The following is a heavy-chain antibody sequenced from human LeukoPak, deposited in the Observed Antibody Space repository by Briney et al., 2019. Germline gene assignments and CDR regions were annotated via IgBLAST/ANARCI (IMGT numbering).Heavy chain of an antibody. CDR1: GGTFSSYA. Sequence: ASVKVSCKASGGTFSSYAISWVRQAPGQGLEWMGGIIPIFGTANYAQKSQGRVTITADESTSTAYMELSSLRSEDTAVYYCAREYCGGDCYFDYWGQGTLVTVSS. CDR2: IIPIFGTA. CDR3: AREYCGGDCYFDY. D-gene: IGHD2-21*02. V-gene: IGHV1-69*13. J-gene: IGHJ4*02.